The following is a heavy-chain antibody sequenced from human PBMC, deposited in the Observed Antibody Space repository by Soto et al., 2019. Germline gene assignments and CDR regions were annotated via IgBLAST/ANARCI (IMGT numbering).Heavy chain of an antibody. D-gene: IGHD3-3*01. J-gene: IGHJ6*02. Sequence: ASVKVSCKASGGTFSSYAISWVRQAPGQGLEWMGGIIPIFGTANYAQKFQGRVTITADESTSTAYMELSSLRSEDTAVYYCARASGGASITIFGVVQKYYYYGMDVWGQGTTVTVSS. CDR3: ARASGGASITIFGVVQKYYYYGMDV. CDR2: IIPIFGTA. CDR1: GGTFSSYA. V-gene: IGHV1-69*13.